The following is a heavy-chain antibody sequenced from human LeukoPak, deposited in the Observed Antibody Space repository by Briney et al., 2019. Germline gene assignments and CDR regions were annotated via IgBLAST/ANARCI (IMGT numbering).Heavy chain of an antibody. CDR3: AKDLGYCSGGSCYCFDY. Sequence: GGSLRHSCAASGFTFSSYGMSWVRQAPGKGLEWVSAISGSGGSTYYADSVKGWFTISRDNSKNTLYLQMNSLRAEDTAVYYCAKDLGYCSGGSCYCFDYWGQGTLVTVSS. J-gene: IGHJ4*02. CDR1: GFTFSSYG. CDR2: ISGSGGST. D-gene: IGHD2-15*01. V-gene: IGHV3-23*01.